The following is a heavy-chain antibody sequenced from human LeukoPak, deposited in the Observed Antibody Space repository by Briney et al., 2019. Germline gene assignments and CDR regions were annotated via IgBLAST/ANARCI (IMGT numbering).Heavy chain of an antibody. J-gene: IGHJ5*02. V-gene: IGHV3-7*01. D-gene: IGHD1-7*01. CDR3: ARDFGTTPPGGDH. CDR2: IRQSGSEK. Sequence: GGSLTETCAASGFTFTNYQMSWVRQAPGKGLEWVAMIRQSGSEKFYVDSVKGRFTISRDNAKNSLHLQMDSLRDDDTAVYYCARDFGTTPPGGDHWGQGPLVSVSS. CDR1: GFTFTNYQ.